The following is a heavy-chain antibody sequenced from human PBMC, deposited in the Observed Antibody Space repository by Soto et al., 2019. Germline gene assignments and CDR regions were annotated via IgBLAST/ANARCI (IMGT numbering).Heavy chain of an antibody. J-gene: IGHJ4*02. V-gene: IGHV4-39*01. CDR2: IYYSGST. CDR3: ARREYSYGHFDY. CDR1: GGSISSSSYY. D-gene: IGHD5-18*01. Sequence: TVSGGSISSSSYYWGWIRQPPGKGLEWIGSIYYSGSTYYNPSLKSRVTISVDTSKNQFSLRLSSVTAADTAVYYCARREYSYGHFDYWGQGTLVTVSS.